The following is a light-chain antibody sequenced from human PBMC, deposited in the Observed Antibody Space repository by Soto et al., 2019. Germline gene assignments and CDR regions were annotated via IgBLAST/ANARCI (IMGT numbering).Light chain of an antibody. CDR3: QQHNSYSRT. J-gene: IGKJ1*01. CDR2: KAS. Sequence: DIQMTQSPSTLSASVGDRVTITCRTSQSISNLLAWYQQKPGKAPKLLIYKASSLDSGVPSRFSGSGSGTEFTLTISSLQPDDFATYYCQQHNSYSRTFGQGTKVEIK. CDR1: QSISNL. V-gene: IGKV1-5*03.